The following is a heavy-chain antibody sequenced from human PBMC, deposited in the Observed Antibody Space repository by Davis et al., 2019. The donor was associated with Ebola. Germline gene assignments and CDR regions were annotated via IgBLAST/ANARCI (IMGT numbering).Heavy chain of an antibody. V-gene: IGHV1-18*01. CDR1: GYTFTSYD. CDR2: MNPNSGNT. D-gene: IGHD1-7*01. CDR3: ARDQTGTGYYYGMDV. J-gene: IGHJ6*02. Sequence: ASVKVSCKASGYTFTSYDINWVRQATGQGLEWMGWMNPNSGNTNYAQKLQGRVTMTTDTSTSTAYMELRSLRSDDTAVYYCARDQTGTGYYYGMDVWGQGTTVTVSS.